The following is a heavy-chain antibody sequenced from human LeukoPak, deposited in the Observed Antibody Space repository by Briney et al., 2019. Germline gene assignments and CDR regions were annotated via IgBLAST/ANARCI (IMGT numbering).Heavy chain of an antibody. CDR1: GFIFSNYW. V-gene: IGHV3-7*04. D-gene: IGHD2-2*02. CDR3: ARGVIPGTIQWSLDY. J-gene: IGHJ4*02. Sequence: GGSLRLSCAASGFIFSNYWMTWVRQAPGKGLEGVANIGPDGGEKFCLDSVKGRFTFSRDNARNSLFLQMDSLRAEDTAVYYCARGVIPGTIQWSLDYWGRGTLVTVAS. CDR2: IGPDGGEK.